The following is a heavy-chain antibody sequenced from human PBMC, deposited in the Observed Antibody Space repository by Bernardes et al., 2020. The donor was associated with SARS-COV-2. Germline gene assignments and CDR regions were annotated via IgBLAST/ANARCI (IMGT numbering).Heavy chain of an antibody. CDR1: GFSFSSYV. J-gene: IGHJ4*02. Sequence: SLRLSCAASGFSFSSYVMHWVRRGQDKGLVWVSRISHDGAIATYGDSVKGRFTVSRDNAKDTLYLQMNSLRTEDTAVYYCTRDVNFIMFDYWGQGALVTVSS. D-gene: IGHD3-16*01. CDR3: TRDVNFIMFDY. CDR2: ISHDGAIA. V-gene: IGHV3-74*03.